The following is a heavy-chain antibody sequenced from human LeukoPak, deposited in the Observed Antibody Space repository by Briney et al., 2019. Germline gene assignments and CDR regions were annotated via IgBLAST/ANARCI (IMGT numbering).Heavy chain of an antibody. CDR3: AKDRGYYDSSGADY. CDR1: GFNVSTNY. V-gene: IGHV3-23*01. Sequence: AGGSLRLSCAASGFNVSTNYMSWVRQTPGKGLQWVSAISGSGGSTYYADSVKGRFTISRDNSKNTLYLQMNSLRAEDTAVYYCAKDRGYYDSSGADYWGQGTLVTVSS. CDR2: ISGSGGST. J-gene: IGHJ4*02. D-gene: IGHD3-22*01.